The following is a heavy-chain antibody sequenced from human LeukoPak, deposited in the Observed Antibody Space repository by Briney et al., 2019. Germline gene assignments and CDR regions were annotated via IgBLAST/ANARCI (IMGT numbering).Heavy chain of an antibody. CDR1: GFTFSSYA. CDR2: IRSNGGST. J-gene: IGHJ5*02. D-gene: IGHD2-15*01. V-gene: IGHV3-64*01. Sequence: GGSLRLSCAASGFTFSSYAMHWVRQAPGKGLEYVSAIRSNGGSTYYANSVKGRFTISRDNSKNTLYLQMGSLRAEDMAVYYCARGLPRPLGYCSGGSCDGWFDPWGQGTLVTVSS. CDR3: ARGLPRPLGYCSGGSCDGWFDP.